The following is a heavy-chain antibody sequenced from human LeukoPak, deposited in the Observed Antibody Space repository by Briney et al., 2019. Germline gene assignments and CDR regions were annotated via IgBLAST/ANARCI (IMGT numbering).Heavy chain of an antibody. CDR1: GGTFSSYA. CDR3: ARDENYYDSSGYYYLD. CDR2: IIPIFGTA. D-gene: IGHD3-22*01. V-gene: IGHV1-69*13. J-gene: IGHJ4*02. Sequence: SVKVSCKASGGTFSSYAISWVRQAPGQGLEWMGGIIPIFGTANYAQKFQGRVTITADESTSTAYMELSSLRSEDTAVYYCARDENYYDSSGYYYLDWGQGTPVTVSS.